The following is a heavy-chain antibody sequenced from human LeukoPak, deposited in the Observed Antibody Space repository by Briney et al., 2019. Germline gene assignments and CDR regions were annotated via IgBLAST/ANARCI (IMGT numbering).Heavy chain of an antibody. CDR2: IKSKGSGGTT. D-gene: IGHD3-10*01. Sequence: GSLRLSCTVSGPTFSDAWMSWVRQAPGKGLEWVGRIKSKGSGGTTDYGAPVKDRFTISRDDLENTVHLQMSSLKTEDTAVYYCSWIRGALGYYYMDVWGKGTPVTISS. CDR3: SWIRGALGYYYMDV. CDR1: GPTFSDAW. V-gene: IGHV3-15*01. J-gene: IGHJ6*03.